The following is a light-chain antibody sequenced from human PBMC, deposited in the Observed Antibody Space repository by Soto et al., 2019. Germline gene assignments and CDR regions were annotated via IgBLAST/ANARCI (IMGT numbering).Light chain of an antibody. Sequence: QSALTQPASVSGSPGQSITISCTGTSSDVGGYNYVSWYQQHPGKAPKLMIYEVSNRPSGVSNRFSGSKSGNTASLTISGLQGEDEADYYCSSFTSSSTVVFGGGTK. J-gene: IGLJ2*01. CDR3: SSFTSSSTVV. V-gene: IGLV2-14*01. CDR2: EVS. CDR1: SSDVGGYNY.